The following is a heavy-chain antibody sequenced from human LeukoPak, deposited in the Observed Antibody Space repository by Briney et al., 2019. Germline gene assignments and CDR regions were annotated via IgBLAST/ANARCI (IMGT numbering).Heavy chain of an antibody. CDR3: AKDRNTISSSWFDY. CDR1: GFTFDDYA. J-gene: IGHJ5*01. CDR2: ISWDGGST. V-gene: IGHV3-43D*03. D-gene: IGHD6-13*01. Sequence: GGSLRLSCAASGFTFDDYAMHWVRQAPGKGLEWVSLISWDGGSTYYADSVKGRFTISRDNSKNSLYLQMNSLRAEDTALYYCAKDRNTISSSWFDYWGQGTLVTVSS.